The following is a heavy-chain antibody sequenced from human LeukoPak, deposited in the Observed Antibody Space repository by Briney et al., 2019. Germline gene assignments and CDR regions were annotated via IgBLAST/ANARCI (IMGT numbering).Heavy chain of an antibody. Sequence: ASVKVSCKASRYTFTSYDINWVREAAGQGLEWMGWMNPNTGRTGFAQKFQGRLTMTRDTSISTAHMELSRLRSEDTAVYYCARLSQTPDYYSNGGYYYLGYWGQGTPVTVSS. V-gene: IGHV1-8*01. D-gene: IGHD2-8*01. CDR3: ARLSQTPDYYSNGGYYYLGY. J-gene: IGHJ4*02. CDR2: MNPNTGRT. CDR1: RYTFTSYD.